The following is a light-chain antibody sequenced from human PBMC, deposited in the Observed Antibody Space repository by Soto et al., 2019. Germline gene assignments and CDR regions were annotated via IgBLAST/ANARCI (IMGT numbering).Light chain of an antibody. CDR1: SSDVGGYNY. CDR2: EVN. J-gene: IGLJ1*01. Sequence: QSALTQPPSASGSPGQSVAISCTGTSSDVGGYNYVSWYQQHPGKAPKLMIHEVNKRPSAVPDRFSGSKSGNTASLTVSGLQAEDEADYYCSSYAGSSNVFGTGTKLTVL. V-gene: IGLV2-8*01. CDR3: SSYAGSSNV.